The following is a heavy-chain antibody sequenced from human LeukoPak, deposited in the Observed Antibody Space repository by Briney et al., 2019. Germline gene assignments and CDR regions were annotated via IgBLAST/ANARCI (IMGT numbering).Heavy chain of an antibody. Sequence: SETLSLTCTVSGGSISSYYWNWIGQPAGKGLEGIGRIYTSGSTNYNPSLKSRVTMSVDTSKSHCSLMLSSGTDADTAVYYCAREDHGDYGAFDYWGQGTLVTVSS. CDR3: AREDHGDYGAFDY. J-gene: IGHJ4*02. V-gene: IGHV4-4*07. D-gene: IGHD4-17*01. CDR1: GGSISSYY. CDR2: IYTSGST.